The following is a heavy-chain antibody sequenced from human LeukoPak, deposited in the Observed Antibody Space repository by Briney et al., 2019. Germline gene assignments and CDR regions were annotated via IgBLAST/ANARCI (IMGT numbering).Heavy chain of an antibody. J-gene: IGHJ4*02. CDR2: IIPIFGTA. D-gene: IGHD3-22*01. CDR1: GGTFSSYA. Sequence: SVKVSCKASGGTFSSYAISWVRQAPGQGLEWMGGIIPIFGTANYAQKFQGRVTITADKSTSTAYMELSRLRSDDTAVYYCAREEANYYDSSGYPLDYWGQGTLVTVSS. CDR3: AREEANYYDSSGYPLDY. V-gene: IGHV1-69*06.